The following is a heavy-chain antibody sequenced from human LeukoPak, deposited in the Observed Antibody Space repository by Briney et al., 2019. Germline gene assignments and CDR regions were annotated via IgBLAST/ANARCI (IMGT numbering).Heavy chain of an antibody. CDR1: GGSISYSGYS. CDR2: IYHSGSA. Sequence: SRTLSLTCAVSGGSISYSGYSWSWIRQPPGKGLEWIGYIYHSGSAYYNPSLNSRVTISVDRSKNQFSLKLSSVTAADTAVYYCARAGSGGSDFDPWGQGTLVTVSS. V-gene: IGHV4-30-2*01. J-gene: IGHJ5*02. D-gene: IGHD2-15*01. CDR3: ARAGSGGSDFDP.